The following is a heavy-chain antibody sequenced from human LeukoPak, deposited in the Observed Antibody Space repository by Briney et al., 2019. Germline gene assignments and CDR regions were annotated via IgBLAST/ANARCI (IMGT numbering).Heavy chain of an antibody. J-gene: IGHJ4*02. CDR1: GGSFSGYY. Sequence: PSETLSLTCAVYGGSFSGYYYSWIRQPPGEGLEWIGYIYYSGSTNYNPSLKSRVTISVDTSRNQFSLKLSSVTAADTAVYYCARAPNPDFFDDWGQGTLVTVSS. CDR2: IYYSGST. D-gene: IGHD2-8*01. V-gene: IGHV4-59*01. CDR3: ARAPNPDFFDD.